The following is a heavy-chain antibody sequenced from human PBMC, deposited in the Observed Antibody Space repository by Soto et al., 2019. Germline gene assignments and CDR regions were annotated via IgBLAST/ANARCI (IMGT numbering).Heavy chain of an antibody. CDR1: VYTLTSYG. D-gene: IGHD2-15*01. V-gene: IGHV1-18*01. CDR3: ARVVRHIVVVVAATWSNLFDP. CDR2: ISAYNGNT. J-gene: IGHJ5*02. Sequence: ASVKGSCKASVYTLTSYGISWGRQAPGQGLEWMGWISAYNGNTNYAQKLQGRVTMTTDTSTSTAYMELRSLRSDDTAVYYCARVVRHIVVVVAATWSNLFDPWGQGTLVTVSS.